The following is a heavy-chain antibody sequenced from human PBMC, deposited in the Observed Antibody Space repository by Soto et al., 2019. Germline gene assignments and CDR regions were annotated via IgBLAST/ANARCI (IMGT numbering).Heavy chain of an antibody. CDR2: ISAYNGNT. V-gene: IGHV1-18*04. CDR1: GYPFTSYG. D-gene: IGHD6-19*01. Sequence: PSVEVSCHASGYPFTSYGISWVRQAPVQVLEWMGWISAYNGNTNYAQKLQGRVTMTTDTSTSTAYMELRSLRSDDTAVYYCARGRIAVAGEGAYYYYGMDVCGQGTTVTVSS. J-gene: IGHJ6*02. CDR3: ARGRIAVAGEGAYYYYGMDV.